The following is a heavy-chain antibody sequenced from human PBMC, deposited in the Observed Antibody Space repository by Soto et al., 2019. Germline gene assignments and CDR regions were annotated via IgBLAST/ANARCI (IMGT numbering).Heavy chain of an antibody. CDR1: GGTFSSYA. D-gene: IGHD3-22*01. V-gene: IGHV1-69*01. CDR3: ARDRRYDSSGYYSFFDY. CDR2: IIPIFGTA. J-gene: IGHJ4*02. Sequence: QVQLVQSGAEVKKPGSSVKVSCKASGGTFSSYAISWVRQAPGQGLEWMGGIIPIFGTANYAQKFQGRVTITADESTSTAYIELSSLRSEDTAVYYCARDRRYDSSGYYSFFDYWGQGTLVTVSS.